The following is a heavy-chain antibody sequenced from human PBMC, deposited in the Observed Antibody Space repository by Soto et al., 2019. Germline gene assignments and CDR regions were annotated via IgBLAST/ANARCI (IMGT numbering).Heavy chain of an antibody. Sequence: GASVKVSCKASGYTFSSSGFTWVRQAPGQGLEWMGWISAYSGDTRYAQNLKGRVSLTIDTSASTAYMELRSLRSDDTAVYYCARELTGDYYGMDVWGQGTTVTVSS. CDR1: GYTFSSSG. D-gene: IGHD7-27*01. J-gene: IGHJ6*02. CDR2: ISAYSGDT. CDR3: ARELTGDYYGMDV. V-gene: IGHV1-18*01.